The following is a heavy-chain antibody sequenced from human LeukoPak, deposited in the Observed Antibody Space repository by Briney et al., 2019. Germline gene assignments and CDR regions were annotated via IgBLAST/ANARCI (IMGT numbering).Heavy chain of an antibody. CDR2: IYSSGST. Sequence: SETLSLTCNVSGGSIRGYYWSWIRQPPGNGLEWIGYIYSSGSTNYNPSLKSRVTMSVDTSKNQFSLKVNSVTAADTAVYYCARVYDSGSQAYFYYMDVWGKGTTVTISS. V-gene: IGHV4-59*01. D-gene: IGHD3-10*01. CDR3: ARVYDSGSQAYFYYMDV. CDR1: GGSIRGYY. J-gene: IGHJ6*03.